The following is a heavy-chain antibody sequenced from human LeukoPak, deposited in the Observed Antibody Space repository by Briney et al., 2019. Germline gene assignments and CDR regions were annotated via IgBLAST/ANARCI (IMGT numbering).Heavy chain of an antibody. V-gene: IGHV1-18*01. J-gene: IGHJ4*02. CDR3: ARHDYGDLIDY. Sequence: ASVKVSCKASGYTFTSYGISWVRQAPGQGLEWLGWISAGNGNTKYSQKFQGRVTITRDTSASTAYMELSSLRSEDTAVYYCARHDYGDLIDYWGQGTLVTVSS. D-gene: IGHD4-17*01. CDR1: GYTFTSYG. CDR2: ISAGNGNT.